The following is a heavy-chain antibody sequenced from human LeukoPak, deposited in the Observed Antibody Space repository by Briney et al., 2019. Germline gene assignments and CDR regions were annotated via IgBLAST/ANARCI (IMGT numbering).Heavy chain of an antibody. CDR1: GGTFSSYA. Sequence: SVKVSCKASGGTFSSYAISWVRQAPGQGLEWMGRIIPILGIANYAQKFQGRVTITADKSTSTAYMELSSLRSEDTAVYYCAADSHYGDYYYYYGMDVWGQGTTVTVSS. CDR3: AADSHYGDYYYYYGMDV. V-gene: IGHV1-69*04. CDR2: IIPILGIA. J-gene: IGHJ6*02. D-gene: IGHD4-17*01.